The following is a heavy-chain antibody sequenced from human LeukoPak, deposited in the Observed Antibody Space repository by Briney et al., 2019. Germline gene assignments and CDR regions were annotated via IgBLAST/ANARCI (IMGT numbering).Heavy chain of an antibody. CDR1: GFTFSNAW. V-gene: IGHV3-15*01. J-gene: IGHJ4*02. CDR3: ARSESSVWFVDY. D-gene: IGHD6-19*01. CDR2: IKSKTDGGTT. Sequence: GGSLRLSCAASGFTFSNAWMSWVRQAPGKGLEWVGRIKSKTDGGTTDYAAPVKGRFTISRDDSKNTLYLQMNSLKTEDTAVYYCARSESSVWFVDYWGQGTLVTVSS.